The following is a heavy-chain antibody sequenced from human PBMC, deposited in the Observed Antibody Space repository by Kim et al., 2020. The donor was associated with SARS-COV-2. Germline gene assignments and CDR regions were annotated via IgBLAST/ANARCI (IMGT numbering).Heavy chain of an antibody. Sequence: GGSLRLSCAASGFTLSSYAMHWVRQAPGKGLEWVAVISYDGSNKYYADSVKGRFTISRDNSKNTLYLQMNSLRAEDTAVYYCARDRAANYYYGMDVWGQGTTVTVSS. CDR3: ARDRAANYYYGMDV. D-gene: IGHD2-15*01. CDR1: GFTLSSYA. V-gene: IGHV3-30*04. CDR2: ISYDGSNK. J-gene: IGHJ6*02.